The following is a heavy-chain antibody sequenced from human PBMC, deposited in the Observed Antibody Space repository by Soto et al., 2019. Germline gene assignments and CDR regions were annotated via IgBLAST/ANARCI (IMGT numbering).Heavy chain of an antibody. CDR3: ARAKSGSYHWSGYFDY. J-gene: IGHJ4*02. CDR1: GFTFTSYT. CDR2: ISFDGSNK. V-gene: IGHV3-30-3*01. Sequence: HPGGSLRLSCAASGFTFTSYTIHWVRQAPGKGLEWVAVISFDGSNKYYADSVKGRFTISRDNSKNTLYLQVNSLRVEDTAVYFCARAKSGSYHWSGYFDYWGQGTLVTVSS. D-gene: IGHD1-26*01.